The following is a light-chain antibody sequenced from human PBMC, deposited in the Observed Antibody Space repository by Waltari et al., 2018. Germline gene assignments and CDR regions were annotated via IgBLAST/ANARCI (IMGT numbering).Light chain of an antibody. CDR1: QGISNY. CDR2: AAS. J-gene: IGKJ1*01. Sequence: QLYQPPTSLSASVGARVTITCRASQGISNYLAWYQQKPSKAPKLLIYAASTLQSGVPSRFSGSGSGTDFTLTISSLQPEDFATYYCQQLNSYQWTFGQGTKVEIK. V-gene: IGKV1-9*01. CDR3: QQLNSYQWT.